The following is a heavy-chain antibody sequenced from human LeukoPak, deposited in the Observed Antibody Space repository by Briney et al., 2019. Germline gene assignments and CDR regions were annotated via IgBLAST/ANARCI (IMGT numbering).Heavy chain of an antibody. D-gene: IGHD6-13*01. CDR3: ATRNDIAAAGAFDY. J-gene: IGHJ4*02. CDR2: IYYSGST. V-gene: IGHV4-59*12. CDR1: GGSISSYY. Sequence: SETLSLTCTVSGGSISSYYWSWIRQPPGKGLEWIGYIYYSGSTNYNPSLKSRVTISVDTSKNQFSLKLSSVTAADTAVYYCATRNDIAAAGAFDYWGQGTLVTVSS.